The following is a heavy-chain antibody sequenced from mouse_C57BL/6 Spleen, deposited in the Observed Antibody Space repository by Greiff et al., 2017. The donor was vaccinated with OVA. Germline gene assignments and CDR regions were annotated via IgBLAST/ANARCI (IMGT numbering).Heavy chain of an antibody. CDR1: GFTFSNYW. CDR2: IRLKSDNYAT. CDR3: TGDGSSSAWFAY. J-gene: IGHJ3*01. D-gene: IGHD1-1*01. Sequence: EVKLVESGGGLVQPGGSMKLSCVASGFTFSNYWMNWVRQSPEKGLEWVAQIRLKSDNYATHYAESVKGRFTISRDDSKSSVYLQMNNLRAEDTGIYYCTGDGSSSAWFAYWGQGTLVTVSA. V-gene: IGHV6-3*01.